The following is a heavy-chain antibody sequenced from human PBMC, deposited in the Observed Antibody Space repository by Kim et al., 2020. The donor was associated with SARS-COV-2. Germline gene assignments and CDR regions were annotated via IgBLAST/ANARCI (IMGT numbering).Heavy chain of an antibody. V-gene: IGHV4-59*01. Sequence: SLKCRCTISVDTSKNQFTLKRSSVTAADTAVYYCARVGNSGYDWDPYFDYWGQGTLVTVSS. D-gene: IGHD5-12*01. J-gene: IGHJ4*02. CDR3: ARVGNSGYDWDPYFDY.